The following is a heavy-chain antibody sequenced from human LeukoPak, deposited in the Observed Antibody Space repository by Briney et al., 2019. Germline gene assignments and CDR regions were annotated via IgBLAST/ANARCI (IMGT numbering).Heavy chain of an antibody. Sequence: PGGSLRLSCAASGFTVSSNHMSWVRQGPGKGLEWVSVIYSGGSTYYADSVKGRFTISRDNPKNTLYLQMNSLRAEDTAVYYCASHSSSWYGFDYWGQGTLVTVSS. D-gene: IGHD6-13*01. CDR2: IYSGGST. V-gene: IGHV3-53*01. CDR3: ASHSSSWYGFDY. CDR1: GFTVSSNH. J-gene: IGHJ4*02.